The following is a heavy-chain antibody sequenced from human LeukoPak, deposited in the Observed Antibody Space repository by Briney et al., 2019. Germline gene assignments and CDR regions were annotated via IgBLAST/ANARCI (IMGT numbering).Heavy chain of an antibody. D-gene: IGHD3-22*01. CDR2: ISGSGGST. V-gene: IGHV3-23*01. CDR1: GFTLSSYA. J-gene: IGHJ4*02. Sequence: TGGSLRLSCAASGFTLSSYAMSWVRQAPGKGLEWVSAISGSGGSTYYADSVKGRFTISRDNSKNTLYLQMNSLRAEDTAVYYCAKVSGWDYYDSSGYDYWGQGTLVTVSS. CDR3: AKVSGWDYYDSSGYDY.